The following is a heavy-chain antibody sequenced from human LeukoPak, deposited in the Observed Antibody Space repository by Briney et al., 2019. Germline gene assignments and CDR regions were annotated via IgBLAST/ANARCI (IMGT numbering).Heavy chain of an antibody. CDR3: AKDLSSIAAAGTPLDY. J-gene: IGHJ4*02. CDR2: ISGSGGST. D-gene: IGHD6-13*01. V-gene: IGHV3-23*01. Sequence: GGSLRLSCAASGFTFSSYAMSWVRQAPGKGLEWVSAISGSGGSTYYADSVKGRFTISRGNSKNTLYLQMNSLRAEDTAVYYCAKDLSSIAAAGTPLDYWGQGTLVTVPS. CDR1: GFTFSSYA.